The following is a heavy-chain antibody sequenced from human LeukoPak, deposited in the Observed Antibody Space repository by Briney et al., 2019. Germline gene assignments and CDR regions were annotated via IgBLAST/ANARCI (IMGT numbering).Heavy chain of an antibody. D-gene: IGHD1-14*01. Sequence: PGGSLRLSCAASGFSFSSYAMSWVRQAPGKGLQWVSAIGASGATTWYADSVKGRFTVSRDNSKNTLYVQMNSLRAEDTAAYYCAKGNYNPYPGWFDPWGQGTLVTVSS. J-gene: IGHJ5*02. CDR2: IGASGATT. CDR1: GFSFSSYA. CDR3: AKGNYNPYPGWFDP. V-gene: IGHV3-23*01.